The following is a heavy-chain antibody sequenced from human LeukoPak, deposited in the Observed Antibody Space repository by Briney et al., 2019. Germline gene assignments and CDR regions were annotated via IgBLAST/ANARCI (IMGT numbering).Heavy chain of an antibody. Sequence: GGSLRLSCAASGFTFSSYEMNWVRQAPGKGLEWVSYISSSGSTIYYADSVKGRFTISRDNAKNSLYLQMNSLRAEDTAVYYCARDLRISPQLVPGRDYWGQGTLVTVSS. CDR1: GFTFSSYE. CDR2: ISSSGSTI. V-gene: IGHV3-48*03. CDR3: ARDLRISPQLVPGRDY. J-gene: IGHJ4*02. D-gene: IGHD6-13*01.